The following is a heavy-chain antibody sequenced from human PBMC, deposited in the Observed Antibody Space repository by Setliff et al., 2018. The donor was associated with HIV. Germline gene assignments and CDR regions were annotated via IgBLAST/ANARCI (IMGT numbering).Heavy chain of an antibody. V-gene: IGHV1-18*01. CDR2: ISAYNGNT. Sequence: ASVKVSCKASGYTFTSYIMNWVRQAPGQGLEWMGWISAYNGNTKYAQKFQGGVTMTTDTSTSTAYMELRSLRSDDTAVYYCARSRYDSGGYPDAFDIWGQGTMVTVSS. CDR3: ARSRYDSGGYPDAFDI. D-gene: IGHD3-22*01. J-gene: IGHJ3*02. CDR1: GYTFTSYI.